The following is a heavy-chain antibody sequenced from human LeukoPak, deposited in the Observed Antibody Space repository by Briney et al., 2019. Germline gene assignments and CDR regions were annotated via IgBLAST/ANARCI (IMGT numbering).Heavy chain of an antibody. CDR1: GYTFTSYD. J-gene: IGHJ4*02. CDR2: MNPNSGNT. D-gene: IGHD3-10*01. Sequence: VSVKVSCKASGYTFTSYDINWVRQATGQGLEWMGWMNPNSGNTGYAQKFQGRVTMTRNTSISTAYMELSSLRSEDTAVYYCARGKYGSGSLFFDYWGQGTLVTVSS. CDR3: ARGKYGSGSLFFDY. V-gene: IGHV1-8*01.